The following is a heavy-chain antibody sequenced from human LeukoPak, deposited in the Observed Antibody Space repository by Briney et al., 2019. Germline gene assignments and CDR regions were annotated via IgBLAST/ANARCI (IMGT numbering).Heavy chain of an antibody. V-gene: IGHV3-48*01. CDR3: ARVGDYGGLYYYYYMDV. J-gene: IGHJ6*03. D-gene: IGHD4-23*01. CDR1: GFTFSTFA. CDR2: ISRGSSAI. Sequence: GGSLRLSCAASGFTFSTFAMIWVRQAPGKGLEWVSYISRGSSAIYYADSVKGRFTISRDNAKNSLYLQMNSLRSEDTAVYYCARVGDYGGLYYYYYMDVWGKGTTVTVSS.